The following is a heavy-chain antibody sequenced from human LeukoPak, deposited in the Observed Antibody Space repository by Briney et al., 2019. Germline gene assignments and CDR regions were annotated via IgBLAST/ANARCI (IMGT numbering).Heavy chain of an antibody. D-gene: IGHD5-24*01. CDR1: GFTFSSYW. J-gene: IGHJ4*02. CDR3: ARGRGWPPNE. CDR2: IIGDGSST. V-gene: IGHV3-74*01. Sequence: GGSLRLSCAASGFTFSSYWMHWVRQAPGKGLVWVSRIIGDGSSTSYADSVKGRFTISRDNAKNTLYLQMNSLRAEDTAVYYCARGRGWPPNEWGQGTLVTVSS.